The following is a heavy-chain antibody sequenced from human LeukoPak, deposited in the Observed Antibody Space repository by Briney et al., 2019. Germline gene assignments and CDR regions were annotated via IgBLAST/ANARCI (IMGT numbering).Heavy chain of an antibody. CDR1: GGSISSGGHY. J-gene: IGHJ4*02. V-gene: IGHV4-31*03. Sequence: SSQTLSLTCTVSGGSISSGGHYWSWIRQHPGGALEWIVYIFYRGSTYSNPSLKSRVAISVDTSKNQFSVKLTSVTAANTAVYYCARVGSGSDFWSGYYFDYWGQGNLVTVSS. CDR2: IFYRGST. D-gene: IGHD3-3*01. CDR3: ARVGSGSDFWSGYYFDY.